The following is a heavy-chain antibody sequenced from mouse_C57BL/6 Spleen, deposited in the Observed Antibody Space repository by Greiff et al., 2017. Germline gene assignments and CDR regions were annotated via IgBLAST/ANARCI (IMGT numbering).Heavy chain of an antibody. Sequence: QVQLQQPGAELVMPGASVKLSCKASGYTFTSYWMHWVKQRPGQGLEWIGEIDPSDSYTNYNQKFKGKSTLTVDKSSSTAYMQLSSLTSEDSAVYYCAKKCCGGYFDVWGTGTTVTVSS. D-gene: IGHD1-3*01. V-gene: IGHV1-69*01. CDR3: AKKCCGGYFDV. J-gene: IGHJ1*03. CDR2: IDPSDSYT. CDR1: GYTFTSYW.